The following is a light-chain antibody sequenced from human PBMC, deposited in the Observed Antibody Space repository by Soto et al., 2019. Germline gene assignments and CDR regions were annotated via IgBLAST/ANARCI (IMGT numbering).Light chain of an antibody. J-gene: IGKJ3*01. CDR3: QHYNSWPT. CDR1: QSVSTN. CDR2: SAS. V-gene: IGKV3-15*01. Sequence: ELVMTQSPGTLSVSPGEGAILSCRTSQSVSTNLAWYQQKPGQAPRLLIYSASTWAAGVPARFSGSGSGTELTLTMSGLQSEDLALYYCQHYNSWPTFGPGTRVEIK.